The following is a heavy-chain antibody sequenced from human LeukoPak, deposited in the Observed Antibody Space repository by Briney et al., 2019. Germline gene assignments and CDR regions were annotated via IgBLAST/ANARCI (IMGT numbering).Heavy chain of an antibody. CDR2: KFSHDGTT. Sequence: ASVKVSCKASGYTFTSYGISWVRQAPGQGLEWMGVKFSHDGTTSYTQNFQGRLTMTGDTSTSTVYMELSSLRSEDTAVYYCARDSGNFHYDMDVWGQGTTVIVSS. D-gene: IGHD3-10*01. CDR1: GYTFTSYG. V-gene: IGHV1-18*01. J-gene: IGHJ6*02. CDR3: ARDSGNFHYDMDV.